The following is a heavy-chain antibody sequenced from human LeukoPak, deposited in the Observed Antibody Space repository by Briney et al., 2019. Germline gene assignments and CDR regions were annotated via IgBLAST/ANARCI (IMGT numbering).Heavy chain of an antibody. J-gene: IGHJ4*02. CDR2: ISSSGSTI. CDR1: GFTFSDYY. V-gene: IGHV3-11*04. Sequence: GGSLRLSCAASGFTFSDYYMSWIRQAPGKGLEWVSYISSSGSTICYADSVKGRFTISRDNAKNSLYLQMNSLRDEDSAAYYCARVYLERLTAGYFDHWGQGTWVTVSP. D-gene: IGHD2-8*01. CDR3: ARVYLERLTAGYFDH.